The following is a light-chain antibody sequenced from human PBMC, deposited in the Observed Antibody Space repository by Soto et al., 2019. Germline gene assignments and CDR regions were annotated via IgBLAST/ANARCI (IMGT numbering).Light chain of an antibody. CDR2: DVS. CDR1: SSDVGGYNY. CDR3: CSYAGSYLV. Sequence: QSVLTRPRSVSGSPGQSVTISCTGTSSDVGGYNYVSWFQQPPGKAPKLIIYDVSKRPSGVPDRFSGSKSGNTASLTISGLQAEDEADYYCCSYAGSYLVFGGGTKLTVL. J-gene: IGLJ2*01. V-gene: IGLV2-11*01.